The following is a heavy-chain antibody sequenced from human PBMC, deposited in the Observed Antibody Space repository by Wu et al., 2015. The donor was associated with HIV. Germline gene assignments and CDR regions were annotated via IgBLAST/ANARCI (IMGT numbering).Heavy chain of an antibody. CDR1: GGTFTSYA. J-gene: IGHJ6*02. Sequence: QVQLVQSGAEVKKPGSSVRVSCTASGGTFTSYAVSWVRQAPGQGLEWMGGINPLFGTTKHSQKFQDRVTFTTDESRTSAYMELSSLRYEDTAVYYCARNTDSVATSLYSLGVWGQGTTVTVS. CDR3: ARNTDSVATSLYSLGV. V-gene: IGHV1-69*05. CDR2: INPLFGTT. D-gene: IGHD5-12*01.